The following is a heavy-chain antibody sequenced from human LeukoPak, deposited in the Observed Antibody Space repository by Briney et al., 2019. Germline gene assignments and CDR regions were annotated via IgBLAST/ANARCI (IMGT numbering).Heavy chain of an antibody. D-gene: IGHD3-10*01. CDR2: ISSSSSYI. J-gene: IGHJ5*02. CDR3: ARGSSMVRGALKYNWFDP. Sequence: GGSLRLSCAASGFTFSSYSMNWVRQAPGKGLEWVSSISSSSSYIYYADSVKGRFTISRDNAKNSLYLQMNSLRAEDTAVYYCARGSSMVRGALKYNWFDPWGPGTLVTVSS. V-gene: IGHV3-21*01. CDR1: GFTFSSYS.